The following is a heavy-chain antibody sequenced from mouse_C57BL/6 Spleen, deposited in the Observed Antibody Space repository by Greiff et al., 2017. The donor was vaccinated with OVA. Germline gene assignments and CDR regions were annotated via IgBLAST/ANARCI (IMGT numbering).Heavy chain of an antibody. CDR2: ISYDGSN. J-gene: IGHJ4*01. CDR1: GYSITSGYY. CDR3: AREGRFIPRAMDY. Sequence: EVQLLESGPGLVKPSQSLSLTCSVTGYSITSGYYWNWIRQFPGNKLEWMGYISYDGSNNYNPSLKNRISITRDTSKNQFFLKLNSVTTEDTATYYCAREGRFIPRAMDYWGQGTSVTVSS. V-gene: IGHV3-6*01. D-gene: IGHD1-1*01.